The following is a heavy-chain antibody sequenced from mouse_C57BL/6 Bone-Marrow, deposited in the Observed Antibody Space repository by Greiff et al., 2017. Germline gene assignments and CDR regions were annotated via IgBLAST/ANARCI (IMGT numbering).Heavy chain of an antibody. CDR1: GFPFSSYG. J-gene: IGHJ3*01. CDR2: ISSGGSYT. V-gene: IGHV5-6*01. Sequence: EVKLVESGGDLVKPGGSLKLSCAASGFPFSSYGMSWVRPTPDKRLEWVATISSGGSYTYYPDSVKGRFTISRDNAKNTLYLQMSSLKSEDTAMYYCARHQGRVLAYWGQGTLVTVSA. CDR3: ARHQGRVLAY. D-gene: IGHD3-2*02.